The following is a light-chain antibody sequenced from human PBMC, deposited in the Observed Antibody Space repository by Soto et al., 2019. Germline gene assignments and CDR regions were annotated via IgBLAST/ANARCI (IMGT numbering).Light chain of an antibody. CDR1: QSVSTRY. J-gene: IGKJ2*01. CDR2: GAS. CDR3: QEFGSSPPAFT. Sequence: ESMLTQSPGTLSLSPGERATLSCRASQSVSTRYLAWYQQKPGQAPRLLIYGASIRATGIPDRFSGSRSGTDFTHTISRLEPEEFAVYYCQEFGSSPPAFTLGDGTKLEI. V-gene: IGKV3-20*01.